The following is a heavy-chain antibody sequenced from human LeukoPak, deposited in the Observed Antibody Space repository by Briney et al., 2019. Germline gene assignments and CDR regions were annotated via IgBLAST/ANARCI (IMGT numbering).Heavy chain of an antibody. D-gene: IGHD5-24*01. CDR2: INPNSGVT. CDR1: GYTFTGYY. J-gene: IGHJ4*02. Sequence: ASVKVSRKASGYTFTGYYIHWVRQAPGQGLEWMGWINPNSGVTNYAQKFQGRVTMTRDTSISTAYMELSRLRSDDTAVYYCARGDGDGYNFWYWGQGTLVTVPS. V-gene: IGHV1-2*02. CDR3: ARGDGDGYNFWY.